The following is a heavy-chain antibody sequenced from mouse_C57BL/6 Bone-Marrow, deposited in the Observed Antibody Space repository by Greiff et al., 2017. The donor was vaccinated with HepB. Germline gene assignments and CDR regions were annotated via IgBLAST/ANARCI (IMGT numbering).Heavy chain of an antibody. V-gene: IGHV5-6*02. D-gene: IGHD2-4*01. CDR3: ARRSYYDYDRFAY. Sequence: DVMLVESGGDLVKPGGSLKLSCAASGFTFSSYGMSWVRQTPDKRLEWVATISSGGSYTYYPDSVKGRFTISRDNAKNTLYLQMSSLKSEDTAMYYCARRSYYDYDRFAYWGQGTTLTVSS. CDR2: ISSGGSYT. J-gene: IGHJ2*01. CDR1: GFTFSSYG.